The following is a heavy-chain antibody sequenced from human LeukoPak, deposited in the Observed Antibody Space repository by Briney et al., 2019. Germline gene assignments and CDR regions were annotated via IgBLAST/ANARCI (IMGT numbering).Heavy chain of an antibody. CDR2: VYTSGST. Sequence: SETLSLTCTVSGGSISSSSYYWTWIRQPAGKGLEWIGRVYTSGSTHYNPSLKTRLTMSVDTSKNQFSLKLSSVTAADTAVYYCARLITGTTTAFDIWGQGTMVTVSS. CDR3: ARLITGTTTAFDI. D-gene: IGHD1-7*01. V-gene: IGHV4-61*02. J-gene: IGHJ3*02. CDR1: GGSISSSSYY.